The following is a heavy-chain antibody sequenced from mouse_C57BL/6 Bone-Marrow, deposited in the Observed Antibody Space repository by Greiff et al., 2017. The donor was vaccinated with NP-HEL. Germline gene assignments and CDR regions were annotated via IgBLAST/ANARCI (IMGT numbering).Heavy chain of an antibody. V-gene: IGHV1-82*01. CDR3: ARRGDGYYHYYAMDY. CDR2: IYPGDGDT. Sequence: QVQLQQSGPELVKPGASVKISCKASGYAFSSSWMNWVKQRPGKGLEWIGRIYPGDGDTNYNGKFKGKATLTADKSSSTAYTQLSSLTSEDSAVYFCARRGDGYYHYYAMDYWGQGTSVTVSS. CDR1: GYAFSSSW. J-gene: IGHJ4*01. D-gene: IGHD2-3*01.